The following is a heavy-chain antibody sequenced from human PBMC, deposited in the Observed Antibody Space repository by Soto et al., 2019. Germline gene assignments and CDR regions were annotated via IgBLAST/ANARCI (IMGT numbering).Heavy chain of an antibody. Sequence: QVQLVQSGDEVKKPGASVKVSCKASGYIFVNYGIASVRQAPGQGLEWMGWISPYTGNTHSATKVQGRLTMTTDTSTSTAYMDLGSLTSDDTAVYYCVMVDNFVTPSPQDVWGQRTTVTVSS. CDR3: VMVDNFVTPSPQDV. V-gene: IGHV1-18*01. J-gene: IGHJ6*02. CDR2: ISPYTGNT. D-gene: IGHD3-16*02. CDR1: GYIFVNYG.